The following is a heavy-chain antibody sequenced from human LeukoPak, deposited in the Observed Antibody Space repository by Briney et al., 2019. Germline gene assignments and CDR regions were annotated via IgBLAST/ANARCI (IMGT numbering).Heavy chain of an antibody. CDR2: INPNSGGT. D-gene: IGHD5-12*01. CDR1: GYTFTDYY. CDR3: AREAYTVATPLGY. Sequence: GASVKVSCKASGYTFTDYYMHWVRQAPGQGLEWMGWINPNSGGTNFAQKFQGRATMTSDTSISTVYMELSSLKSDDTAMYYCAREAYTVATPLGYWGQGALVTVSS. V-gene: IGHV1-2*02. J-gene: IGHJ4*02.